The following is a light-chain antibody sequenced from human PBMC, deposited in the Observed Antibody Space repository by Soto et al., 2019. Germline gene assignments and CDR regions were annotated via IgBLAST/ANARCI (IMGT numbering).Light chain of an antibody. CDR2: AAS. J-gene: IGKJ1*01. CDR3: QQYHNWPDT. CDR1: QSISSY. Sequence: DIQMTQSPSSLSASVGDRVTITCRASQSISSYLNWYQQKPGKAPKLLIYAASSLQSGVPSRFSGSGSGTELTLTISSLQSEDFAVYYCQQYHNWPDTFGQGTKVEIK. V-gene: IGKV1-39*01.